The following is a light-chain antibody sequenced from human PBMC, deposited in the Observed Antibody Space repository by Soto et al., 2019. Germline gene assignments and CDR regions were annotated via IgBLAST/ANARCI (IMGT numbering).Light chain of an antibody. Sequence: DIQMTQSPSSLSASVGDRVTIACRASQSISNYLNWYQQKPGKAPKLLIYAASILQSGVPSRFSGSGSGTDFTLTISSLQPEDFATYYCQQSYSIPQYTFGQGTKLEIK. CDR1: QSISNY. CDR3: QQSYSIPQYT. V-gene: IGKV1-39*01. J-gene: IGKJ2*01. CDR2: AAS.